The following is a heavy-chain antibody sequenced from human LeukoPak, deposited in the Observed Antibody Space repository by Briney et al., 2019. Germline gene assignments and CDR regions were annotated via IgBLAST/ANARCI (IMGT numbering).Heavy chain of an antibody. D-gene: IGHD1-1*01. CDR2: IKFDGNEE. CDR3: KSGGAAPGSFDY. V-gene: IGHV3-7*01. Sequence: GGSLRLSCAASGFTFSSYWMSWVRQAPGKGLEWVANIKFDGNEEYYVDSVKGRFTISRDNAKNSLYLQLNSLRVEDTAVYYCKSGGAAPGSFDYWGQGTLVTVSP. CDR1: GFTFSSYW. J-gene: IGHJ4*02.